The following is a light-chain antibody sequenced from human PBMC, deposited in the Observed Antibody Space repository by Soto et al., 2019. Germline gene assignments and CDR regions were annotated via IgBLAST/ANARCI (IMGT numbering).Light chain of an antibody. Sequence: DIQMTPSPSTLSASVGDRVTITCRASQNIKNWLAWYQQKPGKVPKLLIYTASTLESGVPSRFSDSGSGTEFTLTISSLQPDDFATYYCQQYNSYSRGTFGQGTKVEIK. CDR2: TAS. J-gene: IGKJ1*01. CDR1: QNIKNW. CDR3: QQYNSYSRGT. V-gene: IGKV1-5*03.